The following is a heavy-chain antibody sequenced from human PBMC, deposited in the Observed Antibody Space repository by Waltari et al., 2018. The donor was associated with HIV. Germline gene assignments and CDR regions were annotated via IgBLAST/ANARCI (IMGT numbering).Heavy chain of an antibody. CDR3: AKEGWDLLEFGYYFDS. CDR1: GFAFDYFG. Sequence: QVQLVASGGGVVQPGGSLRLSCVASGFAFDYFGIHWVRQAPGKGLDWVASISYDGRHIYYADSVNGRFTISRDNSKNTVYLQMTSLRPEDTTVYSCAKEGWDLLEFGYYFDSWGQGTLVTVSS. CDR2: ISYDGRHI. D-gene: IGHD1-26*01. V-gene: IGHV3-30*18. J-gene: IGHJ4*01.